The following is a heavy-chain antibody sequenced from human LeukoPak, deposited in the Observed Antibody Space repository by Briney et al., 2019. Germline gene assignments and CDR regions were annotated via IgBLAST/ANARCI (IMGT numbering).Heavy chain of an antibody. CDR3: ARDLDGKGN. J-gene: IGHJ4*02. D-gene: IGHD3-9*01. CDR2: IYYSGST. CDR1: GGSLSGYY. Sequence: SETLSLTCAVYGGSLSGYYWRWIRQPPGKGLELIVYIYYSGSTYHNPSLKSRVTISVHTSKHQFSLKLSSLTAADTAVYFFARDLDGKGNWGQGTLVTVSS. V-gene: IGHV4-34*11.